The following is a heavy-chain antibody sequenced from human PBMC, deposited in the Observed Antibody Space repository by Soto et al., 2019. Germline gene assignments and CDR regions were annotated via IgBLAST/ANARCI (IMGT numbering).Heavy chain of an antibody. D-gene: IGHD3-10*01. Sequence: QVQLVQSGGEVKKPGASVKVSCKASGYTFTNYGISWVRQAPGQGLEWMGWINVYNGNTKYAQKGTGRVPRTTDTPTSTAYMELRSLRSDDTAVYYCARGVGSGSYYNQYNWFDPWGQGTLVTVSS. CDR1: GYTFTNYG. J-gene: IGHJ5*02. CDR3: ARGVGSGSYYNQYNWFDP. V-gene: IGHV1-18*01. CDR2: INVYNGNT.